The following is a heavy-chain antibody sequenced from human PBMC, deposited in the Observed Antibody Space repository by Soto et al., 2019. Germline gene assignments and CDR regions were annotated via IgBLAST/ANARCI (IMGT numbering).Heavy chain of an antibody. CDR3: ARVLAPTGTTYCWFDP. J-gene: IGHJ5*02. Sequence: GASVKVSCKASGGTFSSYAISWVRQAPGQGLEWMGGIIPIFGTANYAQKFQGRVTITADESTSTAYMELSSLRSEDTAVYYCARVLAPTGTTYCWFDPWGQGTLVTVSS. CDR1: GGTFSSYA. V-gene: IGHV1-69*13. CDR2: IIPIFGTA. D-gene: IGHD1-7*01.